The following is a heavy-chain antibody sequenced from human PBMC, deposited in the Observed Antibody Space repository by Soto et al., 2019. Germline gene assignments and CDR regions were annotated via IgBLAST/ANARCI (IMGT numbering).Heavy chain of an antibody. Sequence: GGSLRLSCVASGFTFSSYSMNWVRQAPGKGLGWVSYISSSSTIYYADSVKGRFTISRDNAKKSLYLQMSSLRDEDTAVYYCARDLYSRSSGVYWGQGTLVTVSS. CDR3: ARDLYSRSSGVY. V-gene: IGHV3-48*02. D-gene: IGHD6-6*01. CDR1: GFTFSSYS. J-gene: IGHJ4*02. CDR2: ISSSSTI.